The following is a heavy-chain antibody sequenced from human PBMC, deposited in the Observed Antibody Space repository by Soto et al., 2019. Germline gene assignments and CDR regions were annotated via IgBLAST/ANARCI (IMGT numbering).Heavy chain of an antibody. Sequence: GASVKVSCKASGYTFTSYAMHWVRQAPGQRLEWMGWINACNGNTKYSQKFQGRVTITRDTSASTAYMELSSLRSEDTAVYYCARGPLLWGDVWGQGTTVTVSS. D-gene: IGHD3-10*01. CDR3: ARGPLLWGDV. CDR1: GYTFTSYA. V-gene: IGHV1-3*01. J-gene: IGHJ6*02. CDR2: INACNGNT.